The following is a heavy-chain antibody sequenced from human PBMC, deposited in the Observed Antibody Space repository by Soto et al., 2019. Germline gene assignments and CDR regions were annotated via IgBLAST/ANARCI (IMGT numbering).Heavy chain of an antibody. CDR2: ITHSGGT. D-gene: IGHD3-3*02. V-gene: IGHV4-34*01. Sequence: SETLSLTCAVSGGSFRGYFWTWIRQAPGKGLEWIGEITHSGGTNYNSSLKSRVMISVDTSKKQFSLILSSVAAADTAVYYCARDRQFYHFWSGYENEGPDGLDVWGQGTTVNVSS. CDR3: ARDRQFYHFWSGYENEGPDGLDV. J-gene: IGHJ6*02. CDR1: GGSFRGYF.